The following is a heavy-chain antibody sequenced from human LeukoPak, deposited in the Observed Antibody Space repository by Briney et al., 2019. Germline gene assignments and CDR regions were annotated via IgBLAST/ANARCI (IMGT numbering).Heavy chain of an antibody. J-gene: IGHJ4*02. D-gene: IGHD4-11*01. CDR1: GDSINTGGYY. V-gene: IGHV4-31*03. CDR2: IYYTGST. CDR3: ARDPTPGMYYFDY. Sequence: SQTLSLTCTVSGDSINTGGYYWNWIRQHPGKGLEWIGYIYYTGSTYYNPSLKSRPAISLDTSKNLFSLRLSPVTAADTAVYYCARDPTPGMYYFDYWGQGNLVTVSS.